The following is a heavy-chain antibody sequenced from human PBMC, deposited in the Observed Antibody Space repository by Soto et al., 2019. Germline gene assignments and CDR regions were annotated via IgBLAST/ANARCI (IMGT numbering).Heavy chain of an antibody. CDR2: IYYSGST. J-gene: IGHJ6*03. D-gene: IGHD2-2*01. CDR1: GGSISSYY. V-gene: IGHV4-59*01. Sequence: SETLSLTCTVSGGSISSYYWSWIRQPPGKGLEWIGYIYYSGSTNYNPSLKSRVTISVDTSKNQFSLKLSSVTAADTAVYYCARGGGTYCSSTSCYYYYYMDVWGKGTTVTVSS. CDR3: ARGGGTYCSSTSCYYYYYMDV.